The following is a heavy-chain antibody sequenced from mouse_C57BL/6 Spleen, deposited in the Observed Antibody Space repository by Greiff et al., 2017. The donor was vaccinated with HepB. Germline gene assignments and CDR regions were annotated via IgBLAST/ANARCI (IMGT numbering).Heavy chain of an antibody. Sequence: VQRVESGAELVKPGASVKISCKASGYAFSSYWMNWVKQRPGKGLEWIGQIYPGDGDTNYNGKFKGKATLTADKSSSTAYMQLSSLTSEDSAVYFCAPFYYGSSEGSMDYWGQGTSVTVSS. CDR1: GYAFSSYW. D-gene: IGHD1-1*01. J-gene: IGHJ4*01. CDR3: APFYYGSSEGSMDY. V-gene: IGHV1-80*01. CDR2: IYPGDGDT.